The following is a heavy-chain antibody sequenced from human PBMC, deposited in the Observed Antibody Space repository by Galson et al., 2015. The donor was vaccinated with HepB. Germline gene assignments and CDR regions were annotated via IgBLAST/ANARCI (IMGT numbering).Heavy chain of an antibody. CDR1: RGPFSGYY. V-gene: IGHV4-34*01. CDR3: TRGSATLYDLLTGYFAY. D-gene: IGHD3-9*01. Sequence: ETLSLTCAVNRGPFSGYYWSWIRQPPGKGLEWIGEIDHSGSTNYNPSLKSRVSVSVDTSKKQFSLKLTSVTAADTAVYYCTRGSATLYDLLTGYFAYWGQGTLVTVSS. CDR2: IDHSGST. J-gene: IGHJ4*02.